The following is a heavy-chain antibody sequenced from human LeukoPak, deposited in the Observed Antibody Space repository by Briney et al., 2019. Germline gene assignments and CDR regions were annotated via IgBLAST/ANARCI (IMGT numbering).Heavy chain of an antibody. CDR1: GGSSIDSHY. Sequence: SETLSLTCTISGGSSIDSHYWSWIRQPPGKGLEWIGYIYHTGSTSYSPSLKSRVTISADTSQNQFSLKLSSVTAADTAVYYCASRKLGNDYWGQGTLVTVSS. J-gene: IGHJ4*02. CDR2: IYHTGST. D-gene: IGHD7-27*01. CDR3: ASRKLGNDY. V-gene: IGHV4-59*11.